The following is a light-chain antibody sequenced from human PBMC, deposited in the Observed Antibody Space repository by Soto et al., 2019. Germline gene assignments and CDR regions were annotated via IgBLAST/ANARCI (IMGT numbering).Light chain of an antibody. Sequence: EVVLTQSPVTLSLAPGERSTLSCVSSQSVSGYLAWYQQKPGQAPRLLIYDVPNRATGIPARFSGSGSGTDFTLTISRLEPEDFAVFYCQHYGSSPLITFGRGTRLEIK. V-gene: IGKV3-20*01. CDR3: QHYGSSPLIT. J-gene: IGKJ5*01. CDR2: DVP. CDR1: QSVSGY.